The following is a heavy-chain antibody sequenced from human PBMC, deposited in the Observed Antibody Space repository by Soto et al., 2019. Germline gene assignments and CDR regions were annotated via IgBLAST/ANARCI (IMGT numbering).Heavy chain of an antibody. D-gene: IGHD3-3*01. J-gene: IGHJ5*02. CDR1: GFTFNDYV. CDR3: AKDNPEMGTGSGLDP. Sequence: QVQLVESGGGVVQPGGSLRLSCAASGFTFNDYVMHWVRQAPGKGLEWVAVMSYDGHYRYYADSVKGRFTISRDNSENTLFLEMSGLRPEDTAVYYCAKDNPEMGTGSGLDPWGQGTLVTVSS. V-gene: IGHV3-30*18. CDR2: MSYDGHYR.